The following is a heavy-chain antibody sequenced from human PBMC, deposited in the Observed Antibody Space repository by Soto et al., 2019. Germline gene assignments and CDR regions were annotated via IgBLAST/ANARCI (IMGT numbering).Heavy chain of an antibody. CDR3: AGGLAYCGGDCYAYYYYGMDV. CDR1: GGTFSSYA. D-gene: IGHD2-21*02. Sequence: SVKVSCKASGGTFSSYAISWVRQAPGQGLEWMGGIIPIFGTANYAQKFQGRVTITADESTSTAYMELSSLRSEDTAVYYCAGGLAYCGGDCYAYYYYGMDVWGQGTTVTVSS. J-gene: IGHJ6*02. V-gene: IGHV1-69*13. CDR2: IIPIFGTA.